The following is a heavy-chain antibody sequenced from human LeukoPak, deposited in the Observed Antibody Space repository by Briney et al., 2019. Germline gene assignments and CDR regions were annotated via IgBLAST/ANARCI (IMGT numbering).Heavy chain of an antibody. V-gene: IGHV4-4*02. CDR1: GGSISSNNW. CDR2: IYHGGSP. D-gene: IGHD5-18*01. CDR3: ASRYSYGSGGFDY. Sequence: SGTLSLTCAVSGGSISSNNWWGWVRQPPGKGLEWIGEIYHGGSPNYNPSLKSRVTISVDKSRNHFSLNLSSVTAADTAVYYCASRYSYGSGGFDYWGQGTLVTVSS. J-gene: IGHJ4*02.